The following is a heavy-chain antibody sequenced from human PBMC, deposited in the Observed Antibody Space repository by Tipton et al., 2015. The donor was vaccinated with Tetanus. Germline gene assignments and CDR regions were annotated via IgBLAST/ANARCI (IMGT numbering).Heavy chain of an antibody. J-gene: IGHJ5*02. V-gene: IGHV4-61*03. CDR2: IYYGGDT. CDR1: GGSVRSGSYY. Sequence: TLSLTCTVSGGSVRSGSYYWNWIRQSPGRRLEWIGNIYYGGDTDYNPSLQSRATISLDTSKKLFSLRLKSVTAADTAIYYCARSHVFRFTLFGEEIPRSGRFDPWGQGTLVTVSS. CDR3: ARSHVFRFTLFGEEIPRSGRFDP. D-gene: IGHD3-3*01.